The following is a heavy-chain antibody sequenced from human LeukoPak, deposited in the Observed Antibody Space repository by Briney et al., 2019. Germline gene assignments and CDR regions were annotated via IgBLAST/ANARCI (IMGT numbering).Heavy chain of an antibody. V-gene: IGHV3-11*04. CDR3: ARDYASEYMDV. Sequence: GGSLRLSCEASGFTFSDFYMSWIRQAPGQGLEWLSYISTTGYTIYYADSVKGRFTTSRDNNQNSLFLQMDSLRVEDTAVYYCARDYASEYMDVWGKGTTVTVSS. J-gene: IGHJ6*03. D-gene: IGHD4-17*01. CDR2: ISTTGYTI. CDR1: GFTFSDFY.